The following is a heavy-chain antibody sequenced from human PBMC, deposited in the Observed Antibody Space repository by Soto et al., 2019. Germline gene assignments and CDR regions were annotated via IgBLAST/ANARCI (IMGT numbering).Heavy chain of an antibody. CDR1: GGTFSTYA. D-gene: IGHD3-22*01. CDR2: IIPIFGTP. Sequence: QVQLVQSGAEVKKPGSSVKVSCKASGGTFSTYAINWVRQAPGQGLEWMGGIIPIFGTPNYAQTFQDRVTITADESTSTEYLELSSLTSENTDVYYCARVVDPEGYLSWFDPWGQGTIVTVSS. V-gene: IGHV1-69*01. J-gene: IGHJ5*02. CDR3: ARVVDPEGYLSWFDP.